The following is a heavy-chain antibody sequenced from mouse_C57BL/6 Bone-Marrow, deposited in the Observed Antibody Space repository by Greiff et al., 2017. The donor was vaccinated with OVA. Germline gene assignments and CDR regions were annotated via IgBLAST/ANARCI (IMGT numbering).Heavy chain of an antibody. Sequence: EVKLQQSGPELVKPGASVKMSCKASGYTFTDYNMHWVKQSHGKSLEWIGYINPNNGGTSYNQKFKGKATLTVNKSSSTAYMELRSLTSEDSAVYYCAIGGNYWYFDVWGTGTTVTVSS. V-gene: IGHV1-22*01. D-gene: IGHD2-1*01. J-gene: IGHJ1*03. CDR3: AIGGNYWYFDV. CDR2: INPNNGGT. CDR1: GYTFTDYN.